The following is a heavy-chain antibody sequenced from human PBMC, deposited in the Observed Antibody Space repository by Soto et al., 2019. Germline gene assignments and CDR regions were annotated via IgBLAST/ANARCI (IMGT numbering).Heavy chain of an antibody. V-gene: IGHV1-2*02. D-gene: IGHD6-19*01. CDR1: GYIFTDYY. CDR3: ARGGYGYSSDPIDY. J-gene: IGHJ4*02. Sequence: ASVKVSCKASGYIFTDYYIHWVRQAPGQGLEWVGWMNPKSGTSNSAQKFQGSVTMTRDTSISTAYMGVKRLKSDDTAVYYCARGGYGYSSDPIDYWGQGALVTVSS. CDR2: MNPKSGTS.